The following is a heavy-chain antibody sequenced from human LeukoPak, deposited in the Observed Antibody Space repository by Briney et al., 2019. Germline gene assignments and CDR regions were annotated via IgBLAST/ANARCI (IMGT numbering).Heavy chain of an antibody. J-gene: IGHJ5*02. CDR1: GGSISSSDYY. Sequence: PSETLSLTCTVSGGSISSSDYYWGWIRQPPGKGLEWIGSIYYGGSTYYNPSLKSRVTISVDTSMNQFSLKLSFVTTADTAVYYCARALGYCSGGSCTRGYNWFDPWGQGTLVTIPS. D-gene: IGHD2-15*01. CDR2: IYYGGST. V-gene: IGHV4-39*01. CDR3: ARALGYCSGGSCTRGYNWFDP.